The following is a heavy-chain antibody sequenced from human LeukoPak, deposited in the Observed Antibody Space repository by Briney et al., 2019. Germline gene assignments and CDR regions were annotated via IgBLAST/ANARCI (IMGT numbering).Heavy chain of an antibody. Sequence: AASVKVSCKASGYTFTSYGISWVRQAPGQGLEWMGWISAYNGNTNYAQKLQGRVTMTTDTSTSTAYMELRSLRSDDTAVYYCARDLLNAYDFWSGYSYYYYGMDVWGQGTTVTVSS. V-gene: IGHV1-18*01. J-gene: IGHJ6*02. D-gene: IGHD3-3*01. CDR2: ISAYNGNT. CDR1: GYTFTSYG. CDR3: ARDLLNAYDFWSGYSYYYYGMDV.